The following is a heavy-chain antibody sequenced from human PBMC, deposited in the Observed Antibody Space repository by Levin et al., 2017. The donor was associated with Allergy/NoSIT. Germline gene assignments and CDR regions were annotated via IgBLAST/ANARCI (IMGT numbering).Heavy chain of an antibody. Sequence: SCKGYGYSFTSYWIGWVRQMPGKGPEWMGIIYPGDSDTRHSPSFQGQVTISVDKSISTAYVQWSSLKASDSAMYYCARQGSSYDAFDIWGQGTMVSVSS. V-gene: IGHV5-51*01. D-gene: IGHD6-13*01. CDR3: ARQGSSYDAFDI. J-gene: IGHJ3*02. CDR1: GYSFTSYW. CDR2: IYPGDSDT.